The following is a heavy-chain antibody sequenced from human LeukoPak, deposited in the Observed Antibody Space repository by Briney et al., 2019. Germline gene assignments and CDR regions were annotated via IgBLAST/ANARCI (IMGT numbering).Heavy chain of an antibody. V-gene: IGHV1-46*01. CDR3: AREGTGSSGFIEVDY. D-gene: IGHD3-22*01. CDR2: INPSGGST. Sequence: ASVKVSCKASGYTFTSYYMHWVRQAPGQGLEWMGIINPSGGSTSYAQKFQGRVTMTRDTSTSTVCMELSSLRSEDTAVYYCAREGTGSSGFIEVDYWGQGTLVIVSS. CDR1: GYTFTSYY. J-gene: IGHJ4*02.